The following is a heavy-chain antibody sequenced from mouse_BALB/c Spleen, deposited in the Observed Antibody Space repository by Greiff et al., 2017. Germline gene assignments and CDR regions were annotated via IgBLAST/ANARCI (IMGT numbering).Heavy chain of an antibody. D-gene: IGHD2-3*01. CDR1: GFTFSDYY. Sequence: EVQGVESGGGLVKPGGSLKLSCAASGFTFSDYYMYWVRQTPEKRLEWVATISDGGSYTYYPDSVKGRFTISRDNAKNNLYLQMSSLKSEDTAMYYCARGEIYDGYYEDFDYWGQGTTLTVSS. CDR2: ISDGGSYT. V-gene: IGHV5-4*02. CDR3: ARGEIYDGYYEDFDY. J-gene: IGHJ2*01.